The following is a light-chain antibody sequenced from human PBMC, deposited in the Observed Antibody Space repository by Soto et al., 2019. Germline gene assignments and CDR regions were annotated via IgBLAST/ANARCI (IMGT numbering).Light chain of an antibody. J-gene: IGKJ4*01. CDR1: QSITTW. V-gene: IGKV3-15*01. CDR3: QHYANWPLT. CDR2: RTS. Sequence: MTQSPSTLSASVGDRVTITCRASQSITTWLAWYQQKPGQTPRLLIYRTSIRATGVPARFSGSASGTEFTLTITSLQSEDFAVYYCQHYANWPLTFGGGTKIESK.